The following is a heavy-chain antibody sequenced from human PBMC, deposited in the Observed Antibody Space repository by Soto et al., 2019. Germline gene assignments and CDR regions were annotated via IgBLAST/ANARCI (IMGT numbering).Heavy chain of an antibody. J-gene: IGHJ2*01. CDR1: GFTFSTHD. CDR2: MSTSGGT. CDR3: ARDNRRCSGGSCYSEIIGNFDL. D-gene: IGHD2-15*01. V-gene: IGHV3-23*01. Sequence: PGGSLRLSCAASGFTFSTHDMSWVRQAPGKGLEWVSTMSTSGGTYYADSVKGRFTISRDNSKNTVFLQMNSLRAEDTAVYYCARDNRRCSGGSCYSEIIGNFDLWGRGT.